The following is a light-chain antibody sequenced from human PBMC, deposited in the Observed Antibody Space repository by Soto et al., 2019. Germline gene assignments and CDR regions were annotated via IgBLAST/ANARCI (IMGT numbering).Light chain of an antibody. CDR1: SSNIGAGYD. J-gene: IGLJ1*01. Sequence: QSVLTQPPSVSGAPGQRVTISCTGSSSNIGAGYDVHWYQQLPGPAPKLLIYGNSNRPSGVPDRFSGSKSGTSASLAITGLQAEDEADYYCQSDDSSDNYVFGTGTKLTVL. V-gene: IGLV1-40*01. CDR2: GNS. CDR3: QSDDSSDNYV.